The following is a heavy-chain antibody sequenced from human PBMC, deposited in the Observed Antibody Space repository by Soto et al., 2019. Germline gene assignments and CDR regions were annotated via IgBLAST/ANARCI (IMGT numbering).Heavy chain of an antibody. Sequence: GGSLRLSCAASGFTFSSYGMHWVRQAPGKGLEWVAVIWYDGSNKYYADSVKGRFTISRDNSKNTLYLQMNSLRAEDTAVYYCARDLHWNDVIIPDLAFDYWGQGTLVTVSS. CDR1: GFTFSSYG. CDR3: ARDLHWNDVIIPDLAFDY. J-gene: IGHJ4*02. CDR2: IWYDGSNK. D-gene: IGHD1-1*01. V-gene: IGHV3-33*01.